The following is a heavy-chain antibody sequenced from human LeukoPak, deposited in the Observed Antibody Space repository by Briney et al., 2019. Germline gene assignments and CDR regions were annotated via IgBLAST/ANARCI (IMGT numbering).Heavy chain of an antibody. CDR2: TRDRSASGTT. D-gene: IGHD1-14*01. V-gene: IGHV3-49*04. CDR3: TRAVTGQDRKYYFDY. J-gene: IGHJ4*02. Sequence: GGSLRLSCAASGFTFDNHAMNWVRQAPGKGLEGVGFTRDRSASGTTEYAASVRGRFTISRDDSRRIAYLQMNSLRIEDTAVYYCTRAVTGQDRKYYFDYWGRGTRVTVSS. CDR1: GFTFDNHA.